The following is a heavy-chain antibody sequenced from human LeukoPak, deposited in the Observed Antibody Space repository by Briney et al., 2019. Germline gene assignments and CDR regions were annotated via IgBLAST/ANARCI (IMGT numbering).Heavy chain of an antibody. D-gene: IGHD3-10*01. J-gene: IGHJ5*02. CDR1: GFTFSSYA. CDR3: ARAVLLWFGEFTDSNWFDP. Sequence: GGSLRLSCAASGFTFSSYAMSWVRQAPGKGLEWVSGISGSGGSTHYADSVKGQFTISGDNSKNTLWLQMNSLRAEDTALYYCARAVLLWFGEFTDSNWFDPWGQGTLVTVSS. CDR2: ISGSGGST. V-gene: IGHV3-23*01.